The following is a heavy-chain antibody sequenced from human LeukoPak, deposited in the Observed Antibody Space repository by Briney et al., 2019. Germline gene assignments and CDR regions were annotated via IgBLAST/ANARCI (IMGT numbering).Heavy chain of an antibody. J-gene: IGHJ4*02. CDR1: GYTFTSYY. Sequence: ASVKVSCKASGYTFTSYYMHWVRQAPGQGLEWMGIINPSGGSTSYAQKFQGRVTMTRDMSTSTVYMELSSLRSEDTAVYYCARSNDYGGSSWYGGWYYFDYWGQGTLVTVSS. CDR3: ARSNDYGGSSWYGGWYYFDY. D-gene: IGHD6-13*01. CDR2: INPSGGST. V-gene: IGHV1-46*01.